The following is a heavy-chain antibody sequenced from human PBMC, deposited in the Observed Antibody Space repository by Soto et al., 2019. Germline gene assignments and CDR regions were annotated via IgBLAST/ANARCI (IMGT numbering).Heavy chain of an antibody. V-gene: IGHV1-69*10. CDR1: GGTFSIYA. J-gene: IGHJ4*02. CDR2: INPISGGA. Sequence: SVKVSCRASGGTFSIYAISWVRQAPGQGLEWMGGINPISGGANYAPKFQGRVTITRDTSISTAYMELSSLRADDTAVYYCARVKHYYGSRSHAPYYFDYWGQGTLVTVS. D-gene: IGHD3-10*01. CDR3: ARVKHYYGSRSHAPYYFDY.